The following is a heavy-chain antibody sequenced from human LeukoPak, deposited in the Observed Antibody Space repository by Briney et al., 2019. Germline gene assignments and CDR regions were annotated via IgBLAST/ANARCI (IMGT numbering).Heavy chain of an antibody. CDR3: TRAGRGVY. J-gene: IGHJ4*02. V-gene: IGHV1-2*02. CDR2: INPNSGGT. CDR1: GYTFTYYY. Sequence: ASVTVSCKASGYTFTYYYMHWVRQAPGQGLEWMGWINPNSGGTRYVQNFQGRVTMTRDTSISTVYIELTRLTSDDTAVYYCTRAGRGVYWGQGTLVTVSS. D-gene: IGHD3-10*01.